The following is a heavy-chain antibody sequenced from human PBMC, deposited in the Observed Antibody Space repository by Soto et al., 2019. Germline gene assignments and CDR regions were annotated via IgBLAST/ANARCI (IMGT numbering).Heavy chain of an antibody. D-gene: IGHD7-27*01. CDR2: ISSSGSTI. Sequence: GGSLRLSCAASGFTFSDYYMSWIRQAPGKGLEWVSYISSSGSTIYYADSVKGRFTISRYNAKNSLYLQMNSLRVEDTDVNYCARADTPIWGRGDDAFDIWGQGTMVTVSS. J-gene: IGHJ3*02. CDR3: ARADTPIWGRGDDAFDI. CDR1: GFTFSDYY. V-gene: IGHV3-11*01.